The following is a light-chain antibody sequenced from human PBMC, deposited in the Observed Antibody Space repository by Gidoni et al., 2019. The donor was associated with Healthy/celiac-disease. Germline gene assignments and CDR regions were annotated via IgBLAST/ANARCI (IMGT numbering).Light chain of an antibody. Sequence: QSVLTQPPSVSGAPGQTVTISCTGSFSNIGAGYAVHWYQQIPGTAPKLLIFDNNHRPSGVPDRFSGSKSGPSASLAIIGLQTEDEADYYRQSFDNSLSSSVVFGGGTRLTVL. CDR1: FSNIGAGYA. CDR3: QSFDNSLSSSVV. J-gene: IGLJ2*01. CDR2: DNN. V-gene: IGLV1-40*01.